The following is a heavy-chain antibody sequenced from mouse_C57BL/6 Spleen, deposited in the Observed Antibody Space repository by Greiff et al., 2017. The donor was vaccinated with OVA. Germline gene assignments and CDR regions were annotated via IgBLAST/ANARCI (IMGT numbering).Heavy chain of an antibody. D-gene: IGHD3-2*02. Sequence: QVQLQQPGAELVRPGSSVKLSCKASGYTFTSYWMHWVKQRPIQGLEWIGNIHPSDSETHYNQKFKDKATLTVDKSSSTAYMQLSSLTSEDSAVYYCARSGGQLRPFAYWGQGTLVTVSA. V-gene: IGHV1-52*01. J-gene: IGHJ3*01. CDR1: GYTFTSYW. CDR2: IHPSDSET. CDR3: ARSGGQLRPFAY.